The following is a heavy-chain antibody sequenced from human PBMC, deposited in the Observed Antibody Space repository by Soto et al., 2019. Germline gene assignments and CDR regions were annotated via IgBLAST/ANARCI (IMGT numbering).Heavy chain of an antibody. Sequence: EVQLLESGGGLVQPGGSLRLSCAASGFTFSSYAMSWVRQAPGKGLEWVSAISGSGGSTYYADSVKGRFTISRDNAKNTLYLQMNSMRDEDTAVYYCAKGRLKLLNYYYGMDVWGQGTTVTVTS. CDR2: ISGSGGST. CDR3: AKGRLKLLNYYYGMDV. V-gene: IGHV3-23*01. J-gene: IGHJ6*01. D-gene: IGHD6-6*01. CDR1: GFTFSSYA.